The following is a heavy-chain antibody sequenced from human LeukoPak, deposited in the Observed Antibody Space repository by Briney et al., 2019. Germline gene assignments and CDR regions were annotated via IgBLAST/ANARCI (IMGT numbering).Heavy chain of an antibody. CDR3: ARAMGWGIAARVFDY. J-gene: IGHJ4*02. D-gene: IGHD6-6*01. CDR1: GFTVTSNY. V-gene: IGHV3-7*01. Sequence: GGSLRLSCAASGFTVTSNYMNWVRQAPGKGLEWVANIKQDGSEKYYVDSVKGRFTISRDNAKNSLYLQMNSLRAEDTAVYYCARAMGWGIAARVFDYWGQGTLVTVSS. CDR2: IKQDGSEK.